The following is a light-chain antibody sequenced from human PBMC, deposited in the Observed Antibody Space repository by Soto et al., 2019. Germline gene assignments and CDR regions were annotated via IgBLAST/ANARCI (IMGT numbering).Light chain of an antibody. Sequence: DIQMTQSPCSLSASVGDRVTITCRASQSISSYLNWYQQKPGKAPKLLIYAASSLQSGVPSRFSGSGSGTDFTLTISSLQPEDFAVYYCQQYNNWPWTFGQGTKVDI. V-gene: IGKV1-39*01. CDR2: AAS. CDR1: QSISSY. CDR3: QQYNNWPWT. J-gene: IGKJ1*01.